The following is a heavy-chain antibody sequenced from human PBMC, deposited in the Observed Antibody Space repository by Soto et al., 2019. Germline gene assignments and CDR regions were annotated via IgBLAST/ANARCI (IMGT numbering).Heavy chain of an antibody. J-gene: IGHJ4*01. CDR3: TTDSYFTPRLVRFDY. D-gene: IGHD2-15*01. Sequence: GGSLRLSCAASGFVFSNAWINWVRQAPGKGLEWVGRVKSKNDGGTTDFATPVKGRFAISRDDSKNMVYLEMNSLQAEDTAIYYCTTDSYFTPRLVRFDYWGLGTLVNVSS. V-gene: IGHV3-15*07. CDR2: VKSKNDGGTT. CDR1: GFVFSNAW.